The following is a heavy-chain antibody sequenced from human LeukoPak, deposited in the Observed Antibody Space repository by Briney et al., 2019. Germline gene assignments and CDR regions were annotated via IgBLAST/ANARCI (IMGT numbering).Heavy chain of an antibody. CDR1: GGTFSSYA. D-gene: IGHD3-10*01. J-gene: IGHJ3*02. Sequence: ASVKVSCKASGGTFSSYAISWVRQAPGQGLEWMGRIIPILGIANYAQKFQGRVTITADKSTSTAYMELSSLRSEDTAVYYCARVGGLLWFGEQSGAFDIWGQGTMVTVSS. CDR3: ARVGGLLWFGEQSGAFDI. CDR2: IIPILGIA. V-gene: IGHV1-69*04.